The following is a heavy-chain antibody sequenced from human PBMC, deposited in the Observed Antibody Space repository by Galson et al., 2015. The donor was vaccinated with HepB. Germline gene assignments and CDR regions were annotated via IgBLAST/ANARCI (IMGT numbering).Heavy chain of an antibody. D-gene: IGHD2-2*01. Sequence: SLRLSCAGSEFIFSDFTMNWVRQAPGKGLDWVSFISSSGYYTDHAASVKGRFTISRDNAKNSLFLQMNSLRADDTAVYYCARVLSTSWASGFDYWGQGTLVTVS. CDR3: ARVLSTSWASGFDY. CDR1: EFIFSDFT. J-gene: IGHJ4*02. V-gene: IGHV3-21*01. CDR2: ISSSGYYT.